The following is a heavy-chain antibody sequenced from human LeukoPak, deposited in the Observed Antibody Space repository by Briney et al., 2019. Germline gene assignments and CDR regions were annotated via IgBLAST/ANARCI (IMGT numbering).Heavy chain of an antibody. Sequence: GGSLRLSCAASGLTFSDYYMSWIRQAPGKGLEWVSYISSSGSTIYYADSVKGRFTISRDNAKNSLYLQMNSLRAEDTGVYYCARDPLSGSSGYWGQGTLVTVSS. J-gene: IGHJ4*02. D-gene: IGHD3-10*01. V-gene: IGHV3-11*04. CDR1: GLTFSDYY. CDR2: ISSSGSTI. CDR3: ARDPLSGSSGY.